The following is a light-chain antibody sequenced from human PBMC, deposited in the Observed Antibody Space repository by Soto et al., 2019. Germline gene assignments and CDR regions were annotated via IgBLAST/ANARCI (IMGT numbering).Light chain of an antibody. Sequence: EIVLTQSPGTLSLSPADRATLSFRASETVTGKYLAWYQQKVGQAPRLLIFAASNRATGIPDRFSGSGSGTDFTLTISRLEPEDFAMYFCQQYSSPPQTCGQGTKGDIK. J-gene: IGKJ1*01. CDR1: ETVTGKY. V-gene: IGKV3-20*01. CDR3: QQYSSPPQT. CDR2: AAS.